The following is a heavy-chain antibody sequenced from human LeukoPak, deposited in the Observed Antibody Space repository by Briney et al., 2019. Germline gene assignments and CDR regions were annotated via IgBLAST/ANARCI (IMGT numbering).Heavy chain of an antibody. CDR3: ARERARSGSRYAFDI. J-gene: IGHJ3*02. V-gene: IGHV1-18*04. Sequence: GASVTVSCTASGYTFTNYYMHWVRQAPGQGLEWMGWISAHNGNTNYAQKVQDRVTLTTDPSTSTAYMELRSLRSDDTAVYYCARERARSGSRYAFDIWGQGTMVTVSS. CDR1: GYTFTNYY. D-gene: IGHD1-26*01. CDR2: ISAHNGNT.